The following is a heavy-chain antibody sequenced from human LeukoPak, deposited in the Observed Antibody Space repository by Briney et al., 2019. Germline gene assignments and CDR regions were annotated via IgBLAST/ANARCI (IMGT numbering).Heavy chain of an antibody. D-gene: IGHD3-22*01. CDR1: GGTFSSYA. V-gene: IGHV1-69*13. Sequence: GASVKVSCKASGGTFSSYAISWVRQAPGQGLEWMGGIIPIFGTANYAQKFQGRVTITADESTSTAYMELSSLRSEDTAVYYCARSGSSGYPYYFDCWGQGTLVTVSS. J-gene: IGHJ4*02. CDR3: ARSGSSGYPYYFDC. CDR2: IIPIFGTA.